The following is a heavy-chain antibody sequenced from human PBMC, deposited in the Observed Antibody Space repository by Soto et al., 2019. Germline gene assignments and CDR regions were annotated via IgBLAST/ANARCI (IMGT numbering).Heavy chain of an antibody. V-gene: IGHV3-30-3*01. D-gene: IGHD3-16*02. J-gene: IGHJ4*02. CDR3: ARDWAYVWGSYRYTGYLGY. CDR2: ISYDGSNK. CDR1: GFTFSSYA. Sequence: GGSLRLSCAASGFTFSSYAMHWVRQAPGKGLEWVAVISYDGSNKYYADSVKGRFTISRDNSKNTLYLQMNSLRAEDTAVYYCARDWAYVWGSYRYTGYLGYWGQGTLVTV.